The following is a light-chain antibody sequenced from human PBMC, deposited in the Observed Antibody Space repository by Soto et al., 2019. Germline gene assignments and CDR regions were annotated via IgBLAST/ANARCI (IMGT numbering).Light chain of an antibody. V-gene: IGKV3-20*01. CDR2: GAS. CDR3: QQYCSSPQLT. CDR1: QSVSSSY. J-gene: IGKJ4*01. Sequence: EIVLTQSPGTLSLSPGERATLSCRASQSVSSSYLASYQQKPGQAPRLLIYGASSRATGIPDRFSGSGSGTDFTLTISRLEPEGFAVYYCQQYCSSPQLTFGGGTKVEIK.